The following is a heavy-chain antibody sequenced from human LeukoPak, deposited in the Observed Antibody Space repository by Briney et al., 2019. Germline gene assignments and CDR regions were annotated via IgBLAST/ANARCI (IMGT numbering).Heavy chain of an antibody. Sequence: PSETLSLTCAVYGGSFSGYYWSWIRQPPGKGLEWIGEINHSGSTNYNPSLKSRVTISVDTSKNQFSLKLSSVTAADTAVYYCARRARDGYTYYYYYYMDVWGKGTTVTISS. J-gene: IGHJ6*03. CDR1: GGSFSGYY. CDR3: ARRARDGYTYYYYYYMDV. D-gene: IGHD5-24*01. CDR2: INHSGST. V-gene: IGHV4-34*01.